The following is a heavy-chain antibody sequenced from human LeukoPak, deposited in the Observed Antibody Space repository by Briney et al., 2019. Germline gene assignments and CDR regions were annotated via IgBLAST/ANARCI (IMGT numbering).Heavy chain of an antibody. V-gene: IGHV3-48*03. D-gene: IGHD6-13*01. CDR1: GFSFSTYV. Sequence: GGSLRLSCAASGFSFSTYVMNWVRQAPGKGLEWVSYISSSGSIIYYADSVKGRFTISRDNAKNSLYLQMNSLRAEDTAVYYCARVAAAGTYYFDSWGQGALVTVSS. J-gene: IGHJ4*02. CDR3: ARVAAAGTYYFDS. CDR2: ISSSGSII.